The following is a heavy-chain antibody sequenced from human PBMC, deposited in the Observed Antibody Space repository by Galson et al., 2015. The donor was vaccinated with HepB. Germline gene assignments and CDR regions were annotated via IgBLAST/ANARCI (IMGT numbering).Heavy chain of an antibody. Sequence: SVKVSCKASGGTFSSYAISWVRQAPGQGLEWMGIINPSGGSTSYAQKFQGRVTMTRDTSTSTVYMELSGLRSEDTAVYYCASINTITMMPPSYYYGMDVWGQGTTVTVSS. J-gene: IGHJ6*02. CDR3: ASINTITMMPPSYYYGMDV. CDR2: INPSGGST. V-gene: IGHV1-46*01. D-gene: IGHD3-22*01. CDR1: GGTFSSYA.